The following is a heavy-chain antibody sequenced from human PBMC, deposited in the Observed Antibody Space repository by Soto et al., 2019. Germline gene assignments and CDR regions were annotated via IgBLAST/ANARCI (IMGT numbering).Heavy chain of an antibody. V-gene: IGHV2-5*02. CDR3: AHRPRGYSYHFDY. CDR2: IYWDDDE. CDR1: GFSLSTRGVG. Sequence: QITLKESGPTLVKPTQTLTLTCTFSGFSLSTRGVGVGWIRQPPGKALEWIALIYWDDDEGYSPSLKSRLTITTDTPKTQVVFTLTNMDPVDTAPYYGAHRPRGYSYHFDYWGQGTLVTVSS. J-gene: IGHJ4*02. D-gene: IGHD5-18*01.